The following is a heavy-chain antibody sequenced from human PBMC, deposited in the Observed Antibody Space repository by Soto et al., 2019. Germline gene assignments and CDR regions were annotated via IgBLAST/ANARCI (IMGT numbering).Heavy chain of an antibody. CDR2: ISSSSSYI. Sequence: EVQLVESGGGLVKPGGSLRLSCAASGFTFSSYSMNWVRQAPGKGLEWVSSISSSSSYIYYADSVKGRFTISRDNAKNSLYLQMNSLRAEDTAVYYCARDVTIVLRYFDWLLESAFDIWGQGTMVTVSS. V-gene: IGHV3-21*01. CDR1: GFTFSSYS. CDR3: ARDVTIVLRYFDWLLESAFDI. D-gene: IGHD3-9*01. J-gene: IGHJ3*02.